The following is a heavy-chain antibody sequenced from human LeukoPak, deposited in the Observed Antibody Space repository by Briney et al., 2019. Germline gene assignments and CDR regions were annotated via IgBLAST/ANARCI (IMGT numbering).Heavy chain of an antibody. CDR1: GFTFSSYA. D-gene: IGHD2-2*01. Sequence: GRSLRLYCAASGFTFSSYAMHWVRQAPGKGLEWVAVISYDGSNKYYADSVKGRFTISRDNSKNTLYLQMNSLRAEDTAVYYCARDIVVVPAAISTHLYHYYYGMDVWGQGTTVTVSS. V-gene: IGHV3-30-3*01. J-gene: IGHJ6*02. CDR3: ARDIVVVPAAISTHLYHYYYGMDV. CDR2: ISYDGSNK.